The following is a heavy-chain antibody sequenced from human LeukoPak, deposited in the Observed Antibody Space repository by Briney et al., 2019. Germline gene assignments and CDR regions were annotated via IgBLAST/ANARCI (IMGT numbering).Heavy chain of an antibody. J-gene: IGHJ4*02. CDR3: ARVPGITTY. D-gene: IGHD1-20*01. Sequence: GASVKVSCKASGYTFTSYDINWVRHATGEGLEWRGWMNPNSGNTGYAQKFQGRVTMTRNTSISTAYMELSSLRSEDTAVYYCARVPGITTYWGQGTPVTVSS. CDR2: MNPNSGNT. V-gene: IGHV1-8*01. CDR1: GYTFTSYD.